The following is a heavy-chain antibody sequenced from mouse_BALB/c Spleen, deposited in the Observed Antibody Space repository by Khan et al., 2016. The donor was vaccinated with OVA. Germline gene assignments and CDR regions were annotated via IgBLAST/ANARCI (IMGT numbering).Heavy chain of an antibody. V-gene: IGHV5-9-3*01. Sequence: QLVQSGGGLVKPGGSLKLSCAASGFTFSTYAMSWVRQTPEKRLEWVATISSASAYTYFPDNVTGRFTISRDNAKNTPCLQMTSLRSEDTAMYYCARSPYGNFAYWGQGTLVTVSA. CDR3: ARSPYGNFAY. J-gene: IGHJ3*01. D-gene: IGHD2-1*01. CDR1: GFTFSTYA. CDR2: ISSASAYT.